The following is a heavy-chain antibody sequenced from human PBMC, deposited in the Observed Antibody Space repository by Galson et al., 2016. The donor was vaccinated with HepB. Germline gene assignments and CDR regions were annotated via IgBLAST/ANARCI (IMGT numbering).Heavy chain of an antibody. Sequence: SLRLSCAGSGFSFNRFAIYWIRQAPGRGLEYVSAISPNGGSTYLADSVKGRFNISRDNSKNTVFLQLSSLGIEDTAVFYCVGSPVSAEPENHDYWGQGTLVTVSS. CDR1: GFSFNRFA. CDR2: ISPNGGST. J-gene: IGHJ4*02. V-gene: IGHV3-64D*06. D-gene: IGHD1-14*01. CDR3: VGSPVSAEPENHDY.